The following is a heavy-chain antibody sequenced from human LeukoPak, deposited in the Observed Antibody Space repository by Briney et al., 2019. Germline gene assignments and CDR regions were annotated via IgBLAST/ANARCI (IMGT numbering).Heavy chain of an antibody. CDR3: ARVLGYCSSTSCYDYYYMDV. J-gene: IGHJ6*03. V-gene: IGHV3-21*01. CDR1: GFTFSSYS. CDR2: ISSSSSYI. Sequence: PGGSLRLSCAASGFTFSSYSMNWVRQAPGKGLEWVSSISSSSSYIYYADSVKGRLTISRDNAKNSLYLQMNSLRAEDTAVYYCARVLGYCSSTSCYDYYYMDVWGKGTTVTVSS. D-gene: IGHD2-2*01.